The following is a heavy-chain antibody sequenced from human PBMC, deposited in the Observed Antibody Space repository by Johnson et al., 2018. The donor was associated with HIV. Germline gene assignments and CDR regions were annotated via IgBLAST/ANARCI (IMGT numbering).Heavy chain of an antibody. CDR3: ARASVVGPFYAFDI. D-gene: IGHD2-15*01. CDR2: INSEGSST. Sequence: VQLVESGGGLVQPGGSLRLSCAASGFTFSTYWMHWVRQAPGKGLVWVSRINSEGSSTTYADSVKGRFTISRDNDKNTLYLQMNSLRAEDTAMYYCARASVVGPFYAFDIWGQGTMVTVSS. V-gene: IGHV3-74*02. J-gene: IGHJ3*02. CDR1: GFTFSTYW.